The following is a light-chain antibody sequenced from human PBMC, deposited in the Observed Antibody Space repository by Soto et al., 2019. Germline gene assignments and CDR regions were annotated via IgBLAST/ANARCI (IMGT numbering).Light chain of an antibody. Sequence: ANLPGLGGERTSLSCRSSQSVSSNLAWYQQKPGQAPRLLICGASTRATGIPARFSGSGSRTKITLTGSRLHAEPFAGYNRHQDRISGTFGQGTKVDIK. V-gene: IGKV3-15*01. CDR3: HQDRISGT. J-gene: IGKJ1*01. CDR2: GAS. CDR1: QSVSSN.